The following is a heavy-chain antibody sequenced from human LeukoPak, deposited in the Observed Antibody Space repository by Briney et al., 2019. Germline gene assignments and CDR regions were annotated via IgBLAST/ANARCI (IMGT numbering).Heavy chain of an antibody. CDR3: ARMKIAAAPTPFDY. CDR1: GGSISNYY. V-gene: IGHV4-59*01. Sequence: PSETLSLTCSVSGGSISNYYWSWIRQPPGKGLEWIGYIYYSGSTNYNPSLKSRVTISVDTSRNQFSLKLSSVTAADTAVYYCARMKIAAAPTPFDYWGQGTPVTVSS. J-gene: IGHJ4*02. D-gene: IGHD6-13*01. CDR2: IYYSGST.